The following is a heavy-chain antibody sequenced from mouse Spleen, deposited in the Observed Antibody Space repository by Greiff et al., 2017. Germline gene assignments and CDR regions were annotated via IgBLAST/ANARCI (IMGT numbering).Heavy chain of an antibody. CDR1: GYTFTDYY. Sequence: EVQLQQSGPVLVKPGASVKMSCKASGYTFTDYYMNWVKQSHGKSLEWIGVINPYNGGTSYNQKFKGKATLTVDKSSSTAYMELNSLTSEDSAVYYCARRIPYYYGSSHWYFDVWGAGTTVTVSS. J-gene: IGHJ1*01. CDR2: INPYNGGT. D-gene: IGHD1-1*01. CDR3: ARRIPYYYGSSHWYFDV. V-gene: IGHV1-19*01.